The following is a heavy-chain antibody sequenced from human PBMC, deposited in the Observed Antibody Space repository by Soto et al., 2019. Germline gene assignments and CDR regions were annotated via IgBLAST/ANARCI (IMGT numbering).Heavy chain of an antibody. Sequence: PGGSLRLSCAASGFTFSSYGMHWVRQAPGKXLEWVAVISYDGSNKYYADSVKGRFTISRDNSKNTLYLQMNSLRAEDTAAYYCAKEFSWNYDILTGYLPEGHFDYWGQGTLVTVYS. V-gene: IGHV3-30*18. CDR2: ISYDGSNK. D-gene: IGHD3-9*01. J-gene: IGHJ4*02. CDR1: GFTFSSYG. CDR3: AKEFSWNYDILTGYLPEGHFDY.